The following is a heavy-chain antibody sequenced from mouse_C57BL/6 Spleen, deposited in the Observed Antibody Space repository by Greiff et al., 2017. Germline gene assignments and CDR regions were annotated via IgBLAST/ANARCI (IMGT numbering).Heavy chain of an antibody. D-gene: IGHD2-5*01. CDR1: GFTFSSYA. J-gene: IGHJ2*01. V-gene: IGHV5-4*01. CDR3: ARDRYSNYEDFDY. CDR2: ISDGGSYT. Sequence: DVQLVESGGGLVKPGGSLKLSCAASGFTFSSYAMSWVRQTPEKRLEWVATISDGGSYTYYPDNVKGRFTISRDNAKNNLYLQMSHLKSEDTAMYYCARDRYSNYEDFDYWGQGTTLTVSS.